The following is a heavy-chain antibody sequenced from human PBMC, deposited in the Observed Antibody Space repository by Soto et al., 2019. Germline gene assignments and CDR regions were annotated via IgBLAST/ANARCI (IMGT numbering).Heavy chain of an antibody. CDR2: ISMSGSYK. CDR1: DFSLSGFY. J-gene: IGHJ4*02. V-gene: IGHV3-11*06. CDR3: ASRGHCSNGQCHPFDY. D-gene: IGHD2-8*01. Sequence: GGSLRLSCVGSDFSLSGFYMSWVRQAPGKGLEWLSFISMSGSYKTYAASVEGRFTISRDNVKNILYLQMDSLRVEDTAVYYCASRGHCSNGQCHPFDYWGQGTQVTV.